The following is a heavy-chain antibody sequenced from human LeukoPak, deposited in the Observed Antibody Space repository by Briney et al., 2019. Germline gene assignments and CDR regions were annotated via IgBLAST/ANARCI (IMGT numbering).Heavy chain of an antibody. D-gene: IGHD7-27*01. J-gene: IGHJ3*01. Sequence: GGSLRLSCAASGFPFSSFAMHWVRQAPGKGLEWVAFIRHDGTNKYHSNSVQGRFTISRDNSRNTVYLQLNSLRPEDTAVYYCTKVRLLGALDDAFDVWAKGQRSPSLQ. V-gene: IGHV3-30*02. CDR2: IRHDGTNK. CDR3: TKVRLLGALDDAFDV. CDR1: GFPFSSFA.